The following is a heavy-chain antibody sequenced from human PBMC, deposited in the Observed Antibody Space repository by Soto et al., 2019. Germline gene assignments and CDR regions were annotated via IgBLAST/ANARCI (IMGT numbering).Heavy chain of an antibody. CDR1: GFTFSSYAM. J-gene: IGHJ4*02. Sequence: GSLRLSCAASGFTFSSYAMSWVRQPPGKGLEWFGEIYHSGSTNYNPSLKSRVTISVDKSKNQFSLKLSSVTAADTAVYYCARGPAALLWFGELLSTEYYFDYWGQGTLVTVSS. CDR3: ARGPAALLWFGELLSTEYYFDY. V-gene: IGHV4-4*02. CDR2: IYHSGST. D-gene: IGHD3-10*01.